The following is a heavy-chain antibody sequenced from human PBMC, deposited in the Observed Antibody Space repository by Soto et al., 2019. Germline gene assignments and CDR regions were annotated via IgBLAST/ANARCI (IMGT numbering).Heavy chain of an antibody. Sequence: GGSLRLSCAASGFTVSSNYMSWVRQAPGKGLEWVSVIYSGGSTYYADSVKGRFTISRDNSKNTLYLQMNSLRAEDTAVYYCAREGYGGYYCYGMDVWGQGTTVTVSS. J-gene: IGHJ6*02. V-gene: IGHV3-66*01. CDR1: GFTVSSNY. CDR2: IYSGGST. CDR3: AREGYGGYYCYGMDV. D-gene: IGHD4-17*01.